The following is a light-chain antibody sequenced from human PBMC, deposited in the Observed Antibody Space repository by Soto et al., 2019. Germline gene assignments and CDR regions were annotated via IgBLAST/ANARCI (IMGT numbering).Light chain of an antibody. J-gene: IGKJ1*01. CDR1: QSISSY. CDR2: AAS. V-gene: IGKV1-6*01. CDR3: LQDINYPWT. Sequence: QITQSPSSLSPSVLERFTITCRASQSISSYLNWYQQKPGKAPKLLIYAASSLQSGVPPRFSGSGSGTDFTLAISSLQPEDSATYYCLQDINYPWTFGQGTKVDIK.